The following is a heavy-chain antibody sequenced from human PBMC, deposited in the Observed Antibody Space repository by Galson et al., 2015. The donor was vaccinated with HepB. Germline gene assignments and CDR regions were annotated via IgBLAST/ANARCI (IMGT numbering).Heavy chain of an antibody. CDR2: MNPSSGNT. V-gene: IGHV1-8*01. CDR3: ARGLAPDV. CDR1: GYTFSNYD. J-gene: IGHJ6*04. Sequence: SVKVCCKASGYTFSNYDITWVRQATGQGLEWVGWMNPSSGNTFYAQNFQGRVTMTRDTSITTAYMELSSLTSEDTAVYFCARGLAPDVWGKGTTVTVSS.